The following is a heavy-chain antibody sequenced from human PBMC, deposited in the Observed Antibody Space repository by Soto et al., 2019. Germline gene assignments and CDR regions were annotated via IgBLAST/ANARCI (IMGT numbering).Heavy chain of an antibody. CDR2: ITYDGING. D-gene: IGHD1-26*01. CDR3: ARAFSGSYPNFDY. V-gene: IGHV3-30*09. CDR1: GFTFSNYV. Sequence: GGSLRLSCAASGFTFSNYVMHWVRQAPGKGLEWVAVITYDGINGYYADSVRGRFAISRDNSKNTLYLQMNSLRPEDTAVYYCARAFSGSYPNFDYWGQGALVTVSS. J-gene: IGHJ4*02.